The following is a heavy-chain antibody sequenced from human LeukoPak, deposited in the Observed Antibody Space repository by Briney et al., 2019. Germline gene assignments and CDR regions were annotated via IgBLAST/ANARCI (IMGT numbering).Heavy chain of an antibody. V-gene: IGHV4-30-2*01. D-gene: IGHD3-10*01. Sequence: SSGTLSLTCAVSGGSISSGGYSWSWIRQPPGKGLEWIGYIYHSGSTYYNPSLKSRVTISVDRSKNQFSLKLSSVTAADTAVYYCARAEWFGEALGFDPWGQGTLVTVSS. CDR1: GGSISSGGYS. J-gene: IGHJ5*02. CDR2: IYHSGST. CDR3: ARAEWFGEALGFDP.